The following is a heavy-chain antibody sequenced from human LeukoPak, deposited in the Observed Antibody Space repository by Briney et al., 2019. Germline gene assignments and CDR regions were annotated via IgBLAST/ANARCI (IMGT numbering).Heavy chain of an antibody. CDR2: ISSSGSTI. CDR1: GFTFTDSY. D-gene: IGHD3-10*02. V-gene: IGHV3-11*04. Sequence: GGSLRLSCAASGFTFTDSYMNWVRQAPGKGLEWVSYISSSGSTIYYAGSVKGRFTISRDNAKNSLYLQMNSLRAEDTAVYYCAELGITMIGGVWGKGTTVTISS. CDR3: AELGITMIGGV. J-gene: IGHJ6*04.